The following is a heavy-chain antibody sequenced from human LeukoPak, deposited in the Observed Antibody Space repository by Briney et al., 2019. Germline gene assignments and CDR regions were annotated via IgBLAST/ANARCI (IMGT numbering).Heavy chain of an antibody. D-gene: IGHD2-21*02. Sequence: APVKASCKASGYTFTSYDINWVRQATGQGLEWMGWMNPNSGNTGYAQKFQGRVTITRHTSISTAYMELSSLRSEDTAVYYCAREPYCGGDCYPSSYWYFDLWGRGTLVTVSS. V-gene: IGHV1-8*01. J-gene: IGHJ2*01. CDR1: GYTFTSYD. CDR3: AREPYCGGDCYPSSYWYFDL. CDR2: MNPNSGNT.